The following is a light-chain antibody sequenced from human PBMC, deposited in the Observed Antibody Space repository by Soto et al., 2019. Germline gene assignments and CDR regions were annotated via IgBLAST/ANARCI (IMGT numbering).Light chain of an antibody. Sequence: EIVLTQSPAARSWSPGEGAPLSSGAITSVSGSYLACNQQKPGQAPRLLTYGASTRATGIPDRCSGSGSGTDFTLTISRLEPEDFAVYYCPQYGSSPRTFGQGTKVES. CDR2: GAS. CDR1: TSVSGSY. J-gene: IGKJ1*01. V-gene: IGKV3-20*01. CDR3: PQYGSSPRT.